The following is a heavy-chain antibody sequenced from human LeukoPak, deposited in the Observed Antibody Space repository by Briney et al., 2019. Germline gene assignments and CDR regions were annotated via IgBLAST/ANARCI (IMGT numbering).Heavy chain of an antibody. Sequence: GGSLRLSCAASGFTFSSYAMSWVRQAPGKGLEWVSAISGSGGSTYYADSVKGRFTISRDNSKNTLYLQMNSLRAEDTAVYYCAKDQTGYSANYGMDVWGQGTTVTVSS. D-gene: IGHD3-9*01. CDR1: GFTFSSYA. CDR2: ISGSGGST. CDR3: AKDQTGYSANYGMDV. V-gene: IGHV3-23*01. J-gene: IGHJ6*02.